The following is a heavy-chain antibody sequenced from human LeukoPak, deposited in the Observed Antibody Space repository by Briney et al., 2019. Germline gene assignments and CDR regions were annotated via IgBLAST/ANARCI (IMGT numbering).Heavy chain of an antibody. D-gene: IGHD3-16*01. CDR3: AASSVWGGAFNI. Sequence: GGSLRLSCAAPGFTLRIYWMYWVRQAPGKGLMWVSLCDSEGSCTTYVDSGKGRFTDSRDNAKSTLYLQMSSLRAEDTAVYYCAASSVWGGAFNIWGQGTMVTVSS. CDR2: CDSEGSCT. V-gene: IGHV3-74*01. J-gene: IGHJ3*02. CDR1: GFTLRIYW.